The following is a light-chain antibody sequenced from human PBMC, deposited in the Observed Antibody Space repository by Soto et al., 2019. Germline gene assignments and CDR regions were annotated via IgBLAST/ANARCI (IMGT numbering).Light chain of an antibody. CDR3: QQYGSSPLYT. CDR1: QSVSSSY. V-gene: IGKV3-20*01. CDR2: GAS. Sequence: EIVLTQSPGTLSLSPGERATLSCRASQSVSSSYLGWYQQKPGQAPRLLIYGASNRATGIPDRFSGSGSGTDFTLTISRLEPEDFAVYYCQQYGSSPLYTFGQGTTLEIK. J-gene: IGKJ2*01.